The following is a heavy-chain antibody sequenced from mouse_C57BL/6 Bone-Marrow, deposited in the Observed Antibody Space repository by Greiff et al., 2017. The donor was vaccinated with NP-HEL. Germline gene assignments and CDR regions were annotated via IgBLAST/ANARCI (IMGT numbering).Heavy chain of an antibody. CDR3: ARTPITTVVATPFDY. CDR2: IYPGSGST. V-gene: IGHV1-55*01. Sequence: QVQLQQPGAELVKPGASVKMSCKASGYTFTSYWITWVKQRPGQGLEWIGDIYPGSGSTNYNEKFKSKATLTVDTSSSTAYMQLSSLTSEDSAVYYCARTPITTVVATPFDYWGQGTTLTVSS. D-gene: IGHD1-1*01. CDR1: GYTFTSYW. J-gene: IGHJ2*01.